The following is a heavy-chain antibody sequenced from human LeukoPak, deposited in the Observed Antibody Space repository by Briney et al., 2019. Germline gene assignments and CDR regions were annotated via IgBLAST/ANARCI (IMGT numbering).Heavy chain of an antibody. CDR1: GGTFSSYA. J-gene: IGHJ4*02. D-gene: IGHD6-6*01. Sequence: ASVKVSCKASGGTFSSYAISWVRQAPGQGLEWMGGIIPIFGTANYAQKFQGRVTITADESTSTAYMELSSLRSEDTAVYYCARVAARPLLLYDYWGQGTLVTVSS. V-gene: IGHV1-69*01. CDR2: IIPIFGTA. CDR3: ARVAARPLLLYDY.